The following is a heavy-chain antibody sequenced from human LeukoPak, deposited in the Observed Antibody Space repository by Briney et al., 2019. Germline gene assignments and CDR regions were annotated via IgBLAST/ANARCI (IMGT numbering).Heavy chain of an antibody. J-gene: IGHJ6*02. D-gene: IGHD4-17*01. CDR3: ARPYYGDYGNYYYYGMDV. CDR1: GYTFTGYH. Sequence: ASVKVSCKASGYTFTGYHMHWVRQAPGQGLEWMGWINPNSGGTNYAQKFQGRVTMTRDTSISTAYMELSRLRSDDTAVYYCARPYYGDYGNYYYYGMDVWGQGTTVTVSS. V-gene: IGHV1-2*02. CDR2: INPNSGGT.